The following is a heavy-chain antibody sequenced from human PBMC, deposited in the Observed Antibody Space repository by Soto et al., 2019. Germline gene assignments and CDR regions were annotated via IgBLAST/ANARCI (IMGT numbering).Heavy chain of an antibody. V-gene: IGHV3-48*01. CDR1: GFTFSSYS. CDR2: VSSSSSTI. CDR3: ARTLSRIEYYDILTGYQPDYFDY. D-gene: IGHD3-9*01. Sequence: GGSLRLSCAASGFTFSSYSMNWVRQAPGKGLEWVSYVSSSSSTIYYADSVKGRFTISRDNAKNSLYLQMNSLRAEDTAVYYCARTLSRIEYYDILTGYQPDYFDYWGQGTLVTVSS. J-gene: IGHJ4*02.